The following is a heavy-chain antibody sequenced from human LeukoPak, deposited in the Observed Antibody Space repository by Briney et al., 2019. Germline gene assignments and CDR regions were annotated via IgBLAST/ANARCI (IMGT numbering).Heavy chain of an antibody. Sequence: PGGSLRLSCAASGFTFSSYGMHWVRQAPGKGLEWVAFIRYDGSNKYYADSVKGRFTISRDNSKNTLYLQMNSLRAEDTAVYYCAKDPRLLGYCSSTSCRYNWFDPWGQGTLVTVSS. CDR3: AKDPRLLGYCSSTSCRYNWFDP. D-gene: IGHD2-2*01. CDR2: IRYDGSNK. CDR1: GFTFSSYG. J-gene: IGHJ5*02. V-gene: IGHV3-30*02.